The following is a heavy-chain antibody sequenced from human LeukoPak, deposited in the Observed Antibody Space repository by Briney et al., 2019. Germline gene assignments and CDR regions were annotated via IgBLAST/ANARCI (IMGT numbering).Heavy chain of an antibody. J-gene: IGHJ4*02. CDR1: GGSISSYY. V-gene: IGHV4-59*01. CDR2: IYYSGST. CDR3: ARGSVAGHFDY. Sequence: SETLSLTCTVSGGSISSYYWSWIRRPPGKGLEWIGYIYYSGSTNYNPSLKSRVTISVDTSKNQFSLKLSSVTAADTAVYYCARGSVAGHFDYWGQGTLVTVSS. D-gene: IGHD6-19*01.